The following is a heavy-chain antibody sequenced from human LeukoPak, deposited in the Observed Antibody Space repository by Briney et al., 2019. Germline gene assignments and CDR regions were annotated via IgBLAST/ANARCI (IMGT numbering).Heavy chain of an antibody. CDR2: IPFDGSNK. Sequence: GRSLRLSCAASGFTVSTSVMHWVRQAPGKGLDWVAIIPFDGSNKYYTDSVKGRFTISRDTSENTVYLQMNSLGVEDTALYYCAKGKDLYGALDIWGQGTRVTVSS. D-gene: IGHD3-10*01. V-gene: IGHV3-30*18. CDR3: AKGKDLYGALDI. CDR1: GFTVSTSV. J-gene: IGHJ3*02.